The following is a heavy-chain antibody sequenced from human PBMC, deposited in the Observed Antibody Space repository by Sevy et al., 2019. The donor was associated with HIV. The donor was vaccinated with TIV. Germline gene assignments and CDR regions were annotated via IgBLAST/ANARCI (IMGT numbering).Heavy chain of an antibody. CDR3: VRGAGWPI. Sequence: GGSLRLSCAAPEFTITNYWMLWVRQAPGKGLVWVSRINDDGSYADYADYVRGRFTVSRDNAKNTLYLQMDSLRVDDTAVYYCVRGAGWPIWGRGTLVTVSS. J-gene: IGHJ2*01. V-gene: IGHV3-74*01. CDR2: INDDGSYA. CDR1: EFTITNYW. D-gene: IGHD6-19*01.